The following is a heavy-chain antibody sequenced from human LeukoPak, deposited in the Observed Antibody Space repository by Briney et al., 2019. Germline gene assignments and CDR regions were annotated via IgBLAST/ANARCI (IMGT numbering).Heavy chain of an antibody. CDR3: ARASIAASGYYFDY. D-gene: IGHD6-6*01. CDR2: IYSGGST. CDR1: GFTVSTNY. J-gene: IGHJ4*02. Sequence: GGSLRLSCAASGFTVSTNYMTWVRQAPGKGLEWVSVIYSGGSTFYADSVKGRFTISRDNSKNTLYLQMNSLRAEDTAVYYCARASIAASGYYFDYWGQETLVTVSS. V-gene: IGHV3-66*02.